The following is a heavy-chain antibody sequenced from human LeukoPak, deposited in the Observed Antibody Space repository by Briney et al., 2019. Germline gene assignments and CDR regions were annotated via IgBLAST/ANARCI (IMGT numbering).Heavy chain of an antibody. CDR2: ILDSGYST. J-gene: IGHJ6*03. D-gene: IGHD3-16*01. V-gene: IGHV3-23*01. Sequence: GGSPRLSCAASGFTFSSYTMSWVRQAPGKGLEWVSGILDSGYSTYYANSVKGRFTISRDNSNNTLYLQMNSLRAEDTAVYYCAKLGGHPLHNYYVGVWGKGTTVAVSS. CDR3: AKLGGHPLHNYYVGV. CDR1: GFTFSSYT.